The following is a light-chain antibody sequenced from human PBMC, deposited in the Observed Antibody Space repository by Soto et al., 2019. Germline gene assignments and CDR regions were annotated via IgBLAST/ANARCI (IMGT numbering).Light chain of an antibody. CDR3: ASWDDSLSGFV. V-gene: IGLV2-14*03. CDR1: SSDVGGYNY. CDR2: DVS. Sequence: QSALTQPASVSGSPGQSITISCTGTSSDVGGYNYVSWYQHHPGKAPKLLIYDVSNRPSGISNRFSGSKSDNTASLTISGLQPEDEADYYCASWDDSLSGFVFGTGTKVTVL. J-gene: IGLJ1*01.